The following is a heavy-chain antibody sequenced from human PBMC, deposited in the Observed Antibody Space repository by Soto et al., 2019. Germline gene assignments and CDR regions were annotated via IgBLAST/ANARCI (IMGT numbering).Heavy chain of an antibody. Sequence: QVQLVQSGAEVKKPGSSVKVSCKASGGTFGSYAISWVRQAPGQGLEWRGGIIPIPGTANYAQKFQGRVTIAAAESTSTAYMALSRLRSEDTAVYYCARSHGSSTSLEIYYYYYYGMDVWGQGTTVTVSS. D-gene: IGHD2-2*01. CDR3: ARSHGSSTSLEIYYYYYYGMDV. CDR1: GGTFGSYA. V-gene: IGHV1-69*01. CDR2: IIPIPGTA. J-gene: IGHJ6*02.